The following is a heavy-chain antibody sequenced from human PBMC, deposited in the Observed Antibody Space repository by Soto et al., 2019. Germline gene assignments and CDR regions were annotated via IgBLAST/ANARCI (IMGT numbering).Heavy chain of an antibody. J-gene: IGHJ6*02. Sequence: GASVKVSCKASGYTFTSYDINWVRRATGQGLEWMGWMNPNSGNTGYAQKFQGRVTMTRNTSISTAYMELRSLRSDDTAVYYCARVSRLRGRGSYYEDYYYYGMDVWGQGTTVTVSS. V-gene: IGHV1-8*01. CDR2: MNPNSGNT. CDR3: ARVSRLRGRGSYYEDYYYYGMDV. CDR1: GYTFTSYD. D-gene: IGHD1-26*01.